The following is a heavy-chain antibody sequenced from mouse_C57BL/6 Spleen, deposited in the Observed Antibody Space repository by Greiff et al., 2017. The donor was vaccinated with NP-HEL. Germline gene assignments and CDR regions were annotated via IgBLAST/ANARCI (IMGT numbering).Heavy chain of an antibody. CDR3: ARELGRVYFDY. CDR1: GFTFSDYG. Sequence: EVMLVESGGGLVKPGGSLKLSCAASGFTFSDYGMHWVGQAPEKGLEWVAYISSGSSTIYYADTVKGRFTISRDNAKNTLFLQMTSLRSEDTAMYYCARELGRVYFDYWGQGTTLTVSS. J-gene: IGHJ2*01. D-gene: IGHD4-1*01. V-gene: IGHV5-17*01. CDR2: ISSGSSTI.